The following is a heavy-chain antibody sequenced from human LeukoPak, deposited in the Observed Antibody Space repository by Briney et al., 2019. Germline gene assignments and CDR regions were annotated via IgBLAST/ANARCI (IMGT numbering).Heavy chain of an antibody. CDR1: GGSISSYY. Sequence: SETLSLTCTVSGGSISSYYWSWIRQPPGKGLEWIGYIYYSGSTNYNPSLKSRVTISVDTSKNQFSLKLSSVTAADTAVYYCARAGAANYDFWSGYYKGWDYYYGMDVWGQGTTVTVSS. CDR2: IYYSGST. CDR3: ARAGAANYDFWSGYYKGWDYYYGMDV. V-gene: IGHV4-59*01. D-gene: IGHD3-3*01. J-gene: IGHJ6*02.